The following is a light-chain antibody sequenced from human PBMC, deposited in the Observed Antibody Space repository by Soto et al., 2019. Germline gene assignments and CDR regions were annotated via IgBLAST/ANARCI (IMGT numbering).Light chain of an antibody. J-gene: IGKJ1*01. Sequence: EMTQCSATLSVSPGGRATLSSRASQSISDTLAWYQQNNGQAPRLFIYGASTRATGIPARFSGSRYGTEVNLTINSLQSEDFAVYYCQQYNNWPRTFGQGTKVDI. CDR2: GAS. V-gene: IGKV3-15*01. CDR3: QQYNNWPRT. CDR1: QSISDT.